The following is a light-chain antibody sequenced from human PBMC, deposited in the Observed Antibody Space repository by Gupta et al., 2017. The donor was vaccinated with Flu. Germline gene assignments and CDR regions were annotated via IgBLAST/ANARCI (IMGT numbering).Light chain of an antibody. J-gene: IGKJ4*01. V-gene: IGKV3-11*01. CDR3: QQRANWPPLT. CDR2: DVS. Sequence: EIVLTQSPATLSLSPGERATLSCRASQSVFSYLAWYQQKPGQAPRLLIYDVSNRATGVPARFSGSGSGTDFTLTISSLEPEDSALYYCQQRANWPPLTFGGWTKVEIK. CDR1: QSVFSY.